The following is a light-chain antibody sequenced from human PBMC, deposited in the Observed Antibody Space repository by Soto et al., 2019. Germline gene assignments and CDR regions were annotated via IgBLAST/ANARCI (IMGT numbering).Light chain of an antibody. CDR2: EVS. Sequence: QSALTQPPSASGSPGQSVTISCTGTSSDVGGYNYVSWYQQHPGKAPKLMIYEVSKRPSGVPDRFSGSKSGNTASLTVSGLRAEAEADYYCSSYAGSNNLVFGGGTKLPVL. CDR3: SSYAGSNNLV. V-gene: IGLV2-8*01. J-gene: IGLJ3*02. CDR1: SSDVGGYNY.